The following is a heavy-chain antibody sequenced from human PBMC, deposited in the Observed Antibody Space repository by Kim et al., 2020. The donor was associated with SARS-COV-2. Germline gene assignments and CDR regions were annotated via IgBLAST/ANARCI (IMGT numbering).Heavy chain of an antibody. CDR3: AIWGNSWAFDN. D-gene: IGHD6-13*01. CDR1: GFDFSKHW. J-gene: IGHJ4*02. CDR2: IKEDGGAK. Sequence: GGSLRLSCAASGFDFSKHWMTWLRQAPGKGLEWVANIKEDGGAKQYVDSVKGRFSISRDDGKNSLYLQMSSLRGDDTAVYYCAIWGNSWAFDNWGQGTLVTVSS. V-gene: IGHV3-7*05.